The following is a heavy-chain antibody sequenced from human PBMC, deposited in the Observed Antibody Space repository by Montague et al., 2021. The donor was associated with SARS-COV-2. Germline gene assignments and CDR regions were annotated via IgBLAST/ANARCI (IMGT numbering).Heavy chain of an antibody. V-gene: IGHV3-7*01. D-gene: IGHD1-1*01. CDR3: ARVSEGESNNSQYRAFDI. J-gene: IGHJ3*02. CDR1: GFTFSNYW. Sequence: SLRLSCPASGFTFSNYWLSWVRQAPGMGLEWVANIKQDGSEVYYLDSVKGRFTISRDNSKNSLSLQMNSLRAEDTALYFCARVSEGESNNSQYRAFDIWGRGTMVTVSS. CDR2: IKQDGSEV.